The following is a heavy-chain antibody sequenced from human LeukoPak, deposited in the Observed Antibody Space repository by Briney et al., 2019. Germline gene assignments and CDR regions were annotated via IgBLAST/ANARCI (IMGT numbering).Heavy chain of an antibody. Sequence: SETLSLTCTVSGGSISSNYWSWIRQPPGKGLEWIGYIYYSGSTNYNPSLKSRVTISVDTSKNQFSLKLSPVTAADTAVYYCARGRWPYYFDYWGQGTLVTVSS. J-gene: IGHJ4*02. CDR2: IYYSGST. CDR3: ARGRWPYYFDY. D-gene: IGHD1-26*01. CDR1: GGSISSNY. V-gene: IGHV4-59*08.